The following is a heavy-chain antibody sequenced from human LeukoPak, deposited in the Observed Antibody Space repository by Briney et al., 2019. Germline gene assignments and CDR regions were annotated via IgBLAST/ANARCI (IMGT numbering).Heavy chain of an antibody. CDR2: IYYSGST. CDR3: ARPGPYGSGSYYTYFDY. Sequence: PSQTLSLTCTVSGGSISSGSYYWGWIRQPPGKGLEWIGSIYYSGSTYYNPSLKSRVTISVDTSKNQFSLKLSSVTAADTAVYYCARPGPYGSGSYYTYFDYWGQGTLVTVSS. D-gene: IGHD3-10*01. CDR1: GGSISSGSYY. V-gene: IGHV4-39*01. J-gene: IGHJ4*02.